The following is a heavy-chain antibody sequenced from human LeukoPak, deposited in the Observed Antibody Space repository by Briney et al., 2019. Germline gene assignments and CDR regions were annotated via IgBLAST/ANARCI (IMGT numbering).Heavy chain of an antibody. CDR1: GFAFGSYA. Sequence: GSLRLSCTASGFAFGSYAMYWVRQAPGKGLEWFSGIFGSGGSAHYADSVKGRFSISRDNSKNTVYLEMNSLGVEDTAVYYCARDQGFGLSTFDYWGQGTLVTVSS. D-gene: IGHD3-10*01. J-gene: IGHJ4*02. CDR2: IFGSGGSA. CDR3: ARDQGFGLSTFDY. V-gene: IGHV3-23*01.